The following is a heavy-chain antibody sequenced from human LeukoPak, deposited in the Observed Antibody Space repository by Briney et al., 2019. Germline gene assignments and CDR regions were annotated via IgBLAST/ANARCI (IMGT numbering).Heavy chain of an antibody. CDR1: GFTVSSNY. D-gene: IGHD3-22*01. CDR3: ARDGRYYDSSGYPEPFDY. Sequence: PGGSLRLSCAASGFTVSSNYMSWVRQAPGKGLEWVSVIYSGGSTYYADSVKGRFTISRDNAKNSLYLQMNSLRAEDTAVYYCARDGRYYDSSGYPEPFDYWGQGTLVTVSS. V-gene: IGHV3-53*01. CDR2: IYSGGST. J-gene: IGHJ4*02.